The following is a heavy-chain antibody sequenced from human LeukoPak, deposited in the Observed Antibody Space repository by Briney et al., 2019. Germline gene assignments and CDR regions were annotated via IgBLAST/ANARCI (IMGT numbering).Heavy chain of an antibody. CDR2: IYYSGST. J-gene: IGHJ4*02. D-gene: IGHD6-19*01. CDR3: ARGLPEYSSGWYSIDY. CDR1: GGSISSSSYY. V-gene: IGHV4-61*01. Sequence: PSETLSLTCTVSGGSISSSSYYWSWIRQPPGKGLEWIGYIYYSGSTNYNPSLKSRVTISVDTSKNQFSLKLSSVTAADTAVYYCARGLPEYSSGWYSIDYWGQGTLVTVSS.